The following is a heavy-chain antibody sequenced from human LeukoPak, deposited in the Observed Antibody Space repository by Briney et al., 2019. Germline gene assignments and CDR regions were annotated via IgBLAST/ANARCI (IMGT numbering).Heavy chain of an antibody. V-gene: IGHV4-31*03. Sequence: PSETLSLTCTVSGGSIRGSSFYWGWIRQPPGKGLEWIGYIYYSGSTYYNPSLKSRVTISVDTSKNQFSLKLSSVTAADTAVYYCASNIAVAGPDAFDIWGQGTMVTVSS. CDR3: ASNIAVAGPDAFDI. D-gene: IGHD6-19*01. CDR1: GGSIRGSSFY. CDR2: IYYSGST. J-gene: IGHJ3*02.